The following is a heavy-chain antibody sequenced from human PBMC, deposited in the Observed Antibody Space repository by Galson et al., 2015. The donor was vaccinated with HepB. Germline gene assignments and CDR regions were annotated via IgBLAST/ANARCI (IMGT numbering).Heavy chain of an antibody. J-gene: IGHJ1*01. CDR2: INAGNGNT. D-gene: IGHD3-10*01. V-gene: IGHV1-3*01. CDR1: GYTFTSYA. CDR3: AREFLNYYGSGSYSRGEYFQH. Sequence: SVKVSCKASGYTFTSYAMHWVRQAPGQRLEWMGWINAGNGNTKYSQKFQGRATITRDTSASTAYMELSSLRSEDTAVYYCAREFLNYYGSGSYSRGEYFQHWGQGTLVTVSS.